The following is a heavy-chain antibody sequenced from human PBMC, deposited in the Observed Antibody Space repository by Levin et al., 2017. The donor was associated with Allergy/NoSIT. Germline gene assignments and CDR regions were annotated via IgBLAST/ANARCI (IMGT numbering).Heavy chain of an antibody. V-gene: IGHV3-33*01. CDR3: ARVLRFYYYYMDV. D-gene: IGHD5-12*01. CDR1: GFTFGSYG. Sequence: GGSLRLSCAASGFTFGSYGMHWVRQAPGKGLEWVAVIWDDGYKKYYADSVKGRFTISRDNSKNTLYLQMNSLRAEDTAVYYCARVLRFYYYYMDVWGKGTTVTVSS. J-gene: IGHJ6*03. CDR2: IWDDGYKK.